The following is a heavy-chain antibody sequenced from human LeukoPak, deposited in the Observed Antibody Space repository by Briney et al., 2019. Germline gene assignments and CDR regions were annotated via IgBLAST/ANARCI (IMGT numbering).Heavy chain of an antibody. V-gene: IGHV4-31*03. CDR2: IYYSGST. Sequence: SETLSLTCTVSGGSISSGGYYWSWIRQHPGKGLEWIGYIYYSGSTYYNPSLKSRVTISVDTSKNQFSLKLSSVTAADTAVYYCARYSITSYSYGGWGQGTLVTVSS. CDR1: GGSISSGGYY. J-gene: IGHJ4*02. CDR3: ARYSITSYSYGG. D-gene: IGHD5-18*01.